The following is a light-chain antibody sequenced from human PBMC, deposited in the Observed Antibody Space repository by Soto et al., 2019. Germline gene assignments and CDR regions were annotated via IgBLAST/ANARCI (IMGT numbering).Light chain of an antibody. CDR1: QSVLYSSKNKNY. Sequence: DIVMTQSPDSLAVSLGERASINCKSSQSVLYSSKNKNYLAWYQQKAGQPPKLLIYWASTRESGVPDRFSGSGSGTDFSLTISSLQAEDVAFYYCQQYYNSPVTFGQGTKVEIK. V-gene: IGKV4-1*01. CDR2: WAS. J-gene: IGKJ1*01. CDR3: QQYYNSPVT.